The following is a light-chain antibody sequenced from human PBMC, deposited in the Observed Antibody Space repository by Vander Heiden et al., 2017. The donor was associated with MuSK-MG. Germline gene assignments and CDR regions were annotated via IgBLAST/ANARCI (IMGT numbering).Light chain of an antibody. Sequence: QSVLTQPPSASGTPGQRVTISCSGTTSNNGSNTVNWYQLVPGTAPKLLMNSDNQRPSGVPDRFSASKSGTSASLAISGPQSEDEADYYCAAWDDNLNGLVFGGGTKLTVL. V-gene: IGLV1-44*01. J-gene: IGLJ3*02. CDR3: AAWDDNLNGLV. CDR1: TSNNGSNT. CDR2: SDN.